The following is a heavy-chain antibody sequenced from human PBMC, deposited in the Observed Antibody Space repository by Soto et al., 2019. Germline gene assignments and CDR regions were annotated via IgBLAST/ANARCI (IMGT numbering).Heavy chain of an antibody. CDR2: IYYSGST. V-gene: IGHV4-31*03. CDR3: ARGRADYYYGMDV. J-gene: IGHJ6*02. CDR1: GGSISSGGYY. Sequence: PSETLSLTCTVSGGSISSGGYYWSWIRQHPGKGLEWIGYIYYSGSTYYNPSLKSRVTISVDTSKNQFSLKLSSVTAADTAVYYCARGRADYYYGMDVWGQGTKVTVSS.